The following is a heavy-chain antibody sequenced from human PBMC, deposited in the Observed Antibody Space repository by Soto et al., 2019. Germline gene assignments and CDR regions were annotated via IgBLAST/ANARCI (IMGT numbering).Heavy chain of an antibody. CDR1: GFTFSTHW. V-gene: IGHV3-7*05. Sequence: EVQLGESGGDLVQPGGSLRLSCAASGFTFSTHWMSWVRQAPGKGLEWVANIKEDGSERYYADSVKGRFTISRDNAKNSLYRQMNGLRVEDTALYYCAKDVRWGQGTLVTVSS. CDR2: IKEDGSER. J-gene: IGHJ4*02. CDR3: AKDVR.